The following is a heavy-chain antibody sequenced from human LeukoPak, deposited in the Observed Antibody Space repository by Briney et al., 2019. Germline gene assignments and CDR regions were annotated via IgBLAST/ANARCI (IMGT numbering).Heavy chain of an antibody. J-gene: IGHJ4*02. V-gene: IGHV3-48*03. CDR1: GFTFSSYE. D-gene: IGHD3-22*01. CDR2: ISSSGSTI. CDR3: ARDQVKVVDDSSGYYTMLDY. Sequence: GGSLRLSCAASGFTFSSYEMNWVRQAPGKGLEWVSYISSSGSTIYYADSVKGRFTISRDNAKNSLYLQMNSLRAEDTAVYYCARDQVKVVDDSSGYYTMLDYWGQGTLVTVSS.